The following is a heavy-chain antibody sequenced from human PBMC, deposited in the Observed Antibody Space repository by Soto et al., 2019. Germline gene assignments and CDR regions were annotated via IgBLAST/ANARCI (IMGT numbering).Heavy chain of an antibody. V-gene: IGHV1-69*01. CDR2: LIPIFGTT. CDR3: ESSATMGFLEWVLSAACFAC. D-gene: IGHD3-3*01. Sequence: QVQLVQSGAEVKKPGSSVKVSCKASGGTFTSYAISWVRQAPGQGLEWMGGLIPIFGTTNYAQKFQGRVTSTADEARNSAYMELSRLRSEDTAVYYCESSATMGFLEWVLSAACFACWGQGTLVTVSS. CDR1: GGTFTSYA. J-gene: IGHJ4*02.